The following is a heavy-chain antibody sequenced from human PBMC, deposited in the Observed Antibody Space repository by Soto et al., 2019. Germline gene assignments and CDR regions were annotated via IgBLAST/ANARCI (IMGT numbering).Heavy chain of an antibody. D-gene: IGHD3-22*01. CDR1: GYTFTSYV. CDR3: ARGEGPYYYDSSGYYTPPAFDY. V-gene: IGHV1-18*01. J-gene: IGHJ4*02. Sequence: GASVKVSCKASGYTFTSYVISWVLQAPGQGVERMGWISAYNGNTNYAQKLQGRVTMTTDTSTSTAYMELRSLRSDDTAVYYCARGEGPYYYDSSGYYTPPAFDYWGQGTLVTVSS. CDR2: ISAYNGNT.